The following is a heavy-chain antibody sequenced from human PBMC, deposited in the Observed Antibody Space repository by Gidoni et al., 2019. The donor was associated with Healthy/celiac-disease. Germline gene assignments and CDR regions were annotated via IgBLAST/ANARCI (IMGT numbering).Heavy chain of an antibody. J-gene: IGHJ4*02. V-gene: IGHV4-4*07. Sequence: QVQLQESGPGLVKPSETLSLTCTVSGGSISSYYWSWIRQPAGKGLEWIGRIYTSGSTNYNPSLKSRVTMSVDMSKNQFSLKLSSVTAADTAVYYCAAEPGITGTRGKHFDYWGQGTLVTVSS. CDR2: IYTSGST. D-gene: IGHD1-7*01. CDR3: AAEPGITGTRGKHFDY. CDR1: GGSISSYY.